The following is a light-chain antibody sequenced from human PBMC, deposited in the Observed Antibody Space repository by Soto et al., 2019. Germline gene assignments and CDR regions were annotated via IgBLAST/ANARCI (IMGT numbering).Light chain of an antibody. J-gene: IGKJ4*01. CDR3: QQANSFPS. CDR2: AAS. Sequence: DIQMTQSPSSVSASVGDRVTISCQASQGISRSLAWYQQKPGKAPKLLIYAASSLQSGVPSRFSGSGFGTDFTLTISSLQPEDFATYYCQQANSFPSFGGGTKVDIK. V-gene: IGKV1D-12*01. CDR1: QGISRS.